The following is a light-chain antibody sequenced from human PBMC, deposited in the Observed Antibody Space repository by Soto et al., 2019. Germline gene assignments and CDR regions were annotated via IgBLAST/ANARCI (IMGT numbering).Light chain of an antibody. CDR3: QQSYNSPPIT. Sequence: IQMTQSPSSLSASVGDRVTITCRAGQSIFSSLNWYQQRPGKAPTLLIYAASSLQSGVPSRFRGSRYGTDFALTITSLQPEDFATYYCQQSYNSPPITFGQGTRLEIK. J-gene: IGKJ5*01. V-gene: IGKV1-39*01. CDR1: QSIFSS. CDR2: AAS.